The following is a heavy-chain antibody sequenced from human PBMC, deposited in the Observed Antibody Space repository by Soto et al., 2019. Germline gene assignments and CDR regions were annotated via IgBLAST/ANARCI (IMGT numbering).Heavy chain of an antibody. D-gene: IGHD1-26*01. Sequence: PGESLKISCKGSGYSFTSYWIGWVRQMPGKGLEWMGIIYPGDSDTRYSPSFQGQVTISADKSISTAYLQWSSLKASDTAMYYCATSFNGSYFGDAFDIWGQGTMVTVSS. J-gene: IGHJ3*02. CDR1: GYSFTSYW. V-gene: IGHV5-51*01. CDR3: ATSFNGSYFGDAFDI. CDR2: IYPGDSDT.